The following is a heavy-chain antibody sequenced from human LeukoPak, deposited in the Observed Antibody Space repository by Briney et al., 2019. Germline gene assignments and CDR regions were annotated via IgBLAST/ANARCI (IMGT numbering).Heavy chain of an antibody. CDR1: GFTFTNYW. D-gene: IGHD2-2*01. V-gene: IGHV3-74*01. Sequence: GGSLRLSCAASGFTFTNYWMHWVRQAPGEGLMWVSRINSDGSSTSYADSVKGRFTISRDNAKNTLYLQMNSLRAEDTAVYYCARVSAYFDYWGQGTLVTVSS. J-gene: IGHJ4*02. CDR2: INSDGSST. CDR3: ARVSAYFDY.